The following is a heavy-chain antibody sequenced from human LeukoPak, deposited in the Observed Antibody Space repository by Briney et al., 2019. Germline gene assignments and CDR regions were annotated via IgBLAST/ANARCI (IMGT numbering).Heavy chain of an antibody. V-gene: IGHV1-69*13. Sequence: SVKVSCKASGYTFTSYYMHWVRQAPGQGLEWMGGIVPIFGTANYAQKFQGRVTITADESTSTAYMELSSLRSEDTAVYYCARAPKLNYYEGFDYWGQGTLVTVSS. CDR1: GYTFTSYY. D-gene: IGHD3-22*01. CDR2: IVPIFGTA. CDR3: ARAPKLNYYEGFDY. J-gene: IGHJ4*02.